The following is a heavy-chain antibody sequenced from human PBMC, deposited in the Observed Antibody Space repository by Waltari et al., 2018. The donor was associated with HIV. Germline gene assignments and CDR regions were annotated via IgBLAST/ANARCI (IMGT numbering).Heavy chain of an antibody. V-gene: IGHV3-15*01. D-gene: IGHD2-21*02. CDR3: TTYFSPYCGGDCYPNYYYYGMDV. Sequence: EVQLVESGGGLVKPGGSLRLSCAASGFTFSNAWMSWVRQAPGKGLEWVGRIKSKTDGGTTDYAAPVKGRFTISRDDSKNTLYLQMNSLKTEDTAVYYCTTYFSPYCGGDCYPNYYYYGMDVWGQGTTVTVSS. CDR1: GFTFSNAW. J-gene: IGHJ6*02. CDR2: IKSKTDGGTT.